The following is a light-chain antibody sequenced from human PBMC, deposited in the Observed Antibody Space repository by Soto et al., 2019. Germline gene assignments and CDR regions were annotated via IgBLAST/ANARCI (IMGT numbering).Light chain of an antibody. J-gene: IGKJ3*01. V-gene: IGKV1-33*01. Sequence: DIQMTQSPSSLSASVGDRVTITCQAGHHINNYLNWFQQKPGKPSKLLIYDASKLQTGVPSRFSGSGSGTHFTFTISSLQPEDIATYYCQQYDALPFTFGPGTKVSIK. CDR3: QQYDALPFT. CDR2: DAS. CDR1: HHINNY.